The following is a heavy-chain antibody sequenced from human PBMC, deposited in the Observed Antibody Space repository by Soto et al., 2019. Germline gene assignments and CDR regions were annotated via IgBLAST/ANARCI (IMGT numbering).Heavy chain of an antibody. CDR1: GFTFSSYA. J-gene: IGHJ4*02. CDR3: AKHYDSSGYYSLDY. D-gene: IGHD3-22*01. Sequence: GGSVRLSCAASGFTFSSYAMSWVRQAPGKGLEWVSAISGSGGSTYYADSVKGRFTISRDNSKNTLYLQMNSLRAEDTAVYYCAKHYDSSGYYSLDYWGQGTLVTVSS. V-gene: IGHV3-23*01. CDR2: ISGSGGST.